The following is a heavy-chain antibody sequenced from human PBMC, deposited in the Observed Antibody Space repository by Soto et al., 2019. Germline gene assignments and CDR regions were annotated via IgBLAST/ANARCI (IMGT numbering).Heavy chain of an antibody. CDR3: ARSDCTGAYCYSWPFNYGVDV. V-gene: IGHV3-33*08. CDR2: IWYDGSNK. Sequence: QVQLVESGGGVVQPGGSLRLSCTTSGFTFNTYGMHWVRQAPGKWLEWVAIIWYDGSNKYYADSVKGRFTISRDNSKNPLYLQMNSLRAEDTALYYCARSDCTGAYCYSWPFNYGVDVWGQGTTVTVSS. J-gene: IGHJ6*02. CDR1: GFTFNTYG. D-gene: IGHD2-21*02.